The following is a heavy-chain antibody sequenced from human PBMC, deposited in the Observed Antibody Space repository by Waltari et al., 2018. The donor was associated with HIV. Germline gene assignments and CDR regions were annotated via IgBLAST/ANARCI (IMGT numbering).Heavy chain of an antibody. CDR1: GYTFTGYH. CDR3: AREKGSGRGQEFDP. Sequence: QVQLVQSGAEVKKPGASVKVSCKASGYTFTGYHMHWVRQSPGQGLEWMGWINPNSGGTNYAQKFQGRVTMTRDTSISTAYMELSRLRSDDTAVYYCAREKGSGRGQEFDPWGQGTLVTVSS. J-gene: IGHJ5*02. V-gene: IGHV1-2*02. CDR2: INPNSGGT. D-gene: IGHD3-10*01.